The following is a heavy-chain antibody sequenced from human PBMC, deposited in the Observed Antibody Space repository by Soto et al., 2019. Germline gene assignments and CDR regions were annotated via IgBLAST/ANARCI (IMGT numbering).Heavy chain of an antibody. V-gene: IGHV1-18*04. J-gene: IGHJ6*02. Sequence: QVQLVQSGAEVKKPGASVKVSCKASGYTFTSYGISWVRQAPGQGLEWMGWISAYNGNTNYAQTLQGRVTMTTDTSTSTAYMELRSLRSDDTAVYYCARGRNDFWSGYYTRPIGMDVWGQGTTVTVSS. D-gene: IGHD3-3*01. CDR1: GYTFTSYG. CDR3: ARGRNDFWSGYYTRPIGMDV. CDR2: ISAYNGNT.